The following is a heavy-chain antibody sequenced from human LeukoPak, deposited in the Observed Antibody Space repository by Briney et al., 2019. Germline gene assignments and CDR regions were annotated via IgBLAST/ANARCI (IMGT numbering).Heavy chain of an antibody. CDR2: IYHSGST. V-gene: IGHV4-30-2*01. Sequence: PSQTLSLTCTVSGGSISSGGYYWSWIRQPPGKGLEWIGYIYHSGSTYYNPSLKSRVTISVDRSKNQFSLKLSSVTAADTAVYYCAGGSYDILTGYYRFDYWGQGTLVTVSS. CDR1: GGSISSGGYY. J-gene: IGHJ4*02. CDR3: AGGSYDILTGYYRFDY. D-gene: IGHD3-9*01.